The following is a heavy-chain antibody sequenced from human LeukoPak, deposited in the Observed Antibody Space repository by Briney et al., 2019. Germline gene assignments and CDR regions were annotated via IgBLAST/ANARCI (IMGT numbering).Heavy chain of an antibody. CDR2: ISGSGGST. V-gene: IGHV3-23*01. CDR3: AKDLDLNIVVVPAAAFDY. CDR1: GFTFSSYA. D-gene: IGHD2-2*01. J-gene: IGHJ4*02. Sequence: GGSLRLSCAASGFTFSSYAVSWVRQAPGKGLEWVSAISGSGGSTYYADSAKGRFTISRDNSKNTLYLQMNSLRAEDTAVYYCAKDLDLNIVVVPAAAFDYWGQGTLVTVSS.